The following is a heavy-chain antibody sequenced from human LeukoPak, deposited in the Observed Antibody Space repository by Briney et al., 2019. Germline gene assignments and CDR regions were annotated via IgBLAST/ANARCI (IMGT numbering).Heavy chain of an antibody. CDR2: IIPIFGTA. D-gene: IGHD1-26*01. Sequence: SVKVSCKASGGTFSSYAISWVRQAPGQGLEWMEGIIPIFGTANYAQKFQGRVTITTDESTSTAYMELSSLRSEDTAVYYCASSGSYSRYYFDYWGQGTLVTVSS. J-gene: IGHJ4*02. CDR1: GGTFSSYA. CDR3: ASSGSYSRYYFDY. V-gene: IGHV1-69*05.